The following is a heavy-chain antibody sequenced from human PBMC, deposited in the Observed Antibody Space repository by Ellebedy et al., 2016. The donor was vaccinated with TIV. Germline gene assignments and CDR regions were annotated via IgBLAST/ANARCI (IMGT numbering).Heavy chain of an antibody. Sequence: PGGSLRLSCAASGFTVSSYYRAWVRQAPGKGLAWVSVIYSGGSTYYADSVKGRFTISRDNSKNTLYLQMNSLRAEDTAVYYCARDPYGGNLLVYWGQGTLFTVSS. CDR2: IYSGGST. CDR3: ARDPYGGNLLVY. J-gene: IGHJ4*02. V-gene: IGHV3-53*01. D-gene: IGHD4-23*01. CDR1: GFTVSSYY.